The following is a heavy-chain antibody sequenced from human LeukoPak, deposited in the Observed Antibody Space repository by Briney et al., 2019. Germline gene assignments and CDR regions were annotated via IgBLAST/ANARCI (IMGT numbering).Heavy chain of an antibody. CDR1: GFTFNNYN. CDR2: ITSSGAYI. Sequence: GGSLRLSCAASGFTFNNYNMNWVRQAPGKALEWVSSITSSGAYIFYADSVKGRFTISRDNAKDTLYLQVNSLRAEDTAVYYCARDSFRPSGGSSGYAFDIWGQGTMVTVSS. V-gene: IGHV3-21*06. J-gene: IGHJ3*02. D-gene: IGHD1-26*01. CDR3: ARDSFRPSGGSSGYAFDI.